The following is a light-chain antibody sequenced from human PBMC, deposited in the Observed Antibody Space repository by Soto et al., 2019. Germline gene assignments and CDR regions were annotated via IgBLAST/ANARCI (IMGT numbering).Light chain of an antibody. CDR2: SNN. Sequence: QSVLTQPPSASGTPGHRVTISCSGGSSNIKTNGVSWYQQVPGAAPKLLIYSNNQRPSGAPDRFTGSKAGTSASLAIAGLQSEDEATYHCATWDDSLNGLIFGGGTKLTVL. CDR1: SSNIKTNG. V-gene: IGLV1-44*01. CDR3: ATWDDSLNGLI. J-gene: IGLJ2*01.